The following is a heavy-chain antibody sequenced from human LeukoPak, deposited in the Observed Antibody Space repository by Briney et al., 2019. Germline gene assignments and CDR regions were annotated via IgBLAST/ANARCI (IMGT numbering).Heavy chain of an antibody. CDR2: ISYDGSNK. CDR1: GFTFSSYA. D-gene: IGHD2-2*01. V-gene: IGHV3-30-3*01. J-gene: IGHJ5*02. CDR3: AIGWREIVVVPAATILGYNWFDP. Sequence: PGGSLRLSCAASGFTFSSYAMHWVRQAPGKGLEWVAVISYDGSNKYYADSVKGRFTISRDNSKNTLYLQMNSLRAEDTAVYYCAIGWREIVVVPAATILGYNWFDPWGQGTLVTVSS.